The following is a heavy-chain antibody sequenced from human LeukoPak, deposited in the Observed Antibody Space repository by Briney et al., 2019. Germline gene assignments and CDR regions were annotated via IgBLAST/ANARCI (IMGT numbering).Heavy chain of an antibody. Sequence: PGGSLRLSCAASGFTFSSYGMHWVRQAPGKALEWVAVISYDGSNKYYADSVKGRFTISRDNSENTLYLQMNSLRAEDTAVYYCAKDKRRYDSSGYLVDYWGQGTLVTVSS. V-gene: IGHV3-30*18. CDR2: ISYDGSNK. D-gene: IGHD3-22*01. J-gene: IGHJ4*02. CDR3: AKDKRRYDSSGYLVDY. CDR1: GFTFSSYG.